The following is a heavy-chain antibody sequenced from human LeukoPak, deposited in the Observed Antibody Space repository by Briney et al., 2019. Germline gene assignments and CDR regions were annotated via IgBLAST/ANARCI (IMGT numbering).Heavy chain of an antibody. D-gene: IGHD2-2*02. CDR3: ARLSGAPIRHPIYHFDH. J-gene: IGHJ4*02. CDR2: IYHSGST. Sequence: SETLSLTCAVSGYSISSGYYWGWIRPPPGKGLAWIGNIYHSGSTYKSPSLKSRVTISLDTSKNQFSLNLSSVTAADTAMYYCARLSGAPIRHPIYHFDHWGQGTLVTVSS. CDR1: GYSISSGYY. V-gene: IGHV4-38-2*01.